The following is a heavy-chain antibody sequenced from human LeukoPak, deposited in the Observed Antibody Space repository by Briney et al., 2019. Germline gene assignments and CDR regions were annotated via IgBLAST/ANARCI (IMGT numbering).Heavy chain of an antibody. D-gene: IGHD3-10*01. V-gene: IGHV3-30*02. Sequence: GGSLRLSCAASGFTFSSYGMHWVRQAPGKGLEWVAFIRYDGSNKYYADSVKGRFTISRDNSKNTLYLQMNSLRAEDTAVYYCAKDGGSTTVRGPWVSYYFDYWGQGTLVTVSP. J-gene: IGHJ4*02. CDR3: AKDGGSTTVRGPWVSYYFDY. CDR1: GFTFSSYG. CDR2: IRYDGSNK.